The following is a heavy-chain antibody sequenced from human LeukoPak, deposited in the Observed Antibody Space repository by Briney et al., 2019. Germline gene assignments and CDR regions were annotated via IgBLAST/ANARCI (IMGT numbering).Heavy chain of an antibody. D-gene: IGHD2-21*02. CDR1: GFTFSSYW. CDR3: ANLGGDLYAFDY. V-gene: IGHV3-7*01. CDR2: MNQDGSEK. Sequence: GGSPRLSCAASGFTFSSYWMSWVRQAPGKGLEWVANMNQDGSEKNYVDSVKGRFTISRDNAKNSLYLQMNSLRAEDTAVYYCANLGGDLYAFDYWGQGTLVTVSS. J-gene: IGHJ4*02.